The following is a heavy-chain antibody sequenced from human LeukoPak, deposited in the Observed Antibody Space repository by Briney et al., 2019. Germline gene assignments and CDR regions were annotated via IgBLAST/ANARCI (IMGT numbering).Heavy chain of an antibody. Sequence: GGSLRLSCAASGFTFSSYAMSWVRQAPGKRLEWVSAINGSGGSTYYADSVKGRFTISRDNSKNTLYLQMNSLRAEDTAVYYCAKGQYQLLYGGFDYWGQGTLVTVSS. CDR3: AKGQYQLLYGGFDY. J-gene: IGHJ4*02. D-gene: IGHD2-2*02. CDR2: INGSGGST. CDR1: GFTFSSYA. V-gene: IGHV3-23*01.